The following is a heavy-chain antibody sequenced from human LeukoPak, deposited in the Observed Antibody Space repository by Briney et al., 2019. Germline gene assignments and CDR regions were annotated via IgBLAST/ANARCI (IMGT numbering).Heavy chain of an antibody. V-gene: IGHV3-21*06. CDR3: AKFGSSGLQGY. Sequence: GGSLRLSCAASEFTFFMYSIHWVRQAPGKGLEWVSSISSSSNYIHYADSVKGRFTISRDNIKNSLYLQMSSLRAEDTGVYYCAKFGSSGLQGYWGQGTLVTVSS. D-gene: IGHD6-6*01. J-gene: IGHJ4*02. CDR2: ISSSSNYI. CDR1: EFTFFMYS.